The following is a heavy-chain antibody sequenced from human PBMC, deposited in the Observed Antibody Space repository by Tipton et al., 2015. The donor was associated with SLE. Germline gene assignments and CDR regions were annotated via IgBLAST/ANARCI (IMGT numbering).Heavy chain of an antibody. CDR1: GFTLSSYG. CDR2: IWYDGSNE. D-gene: IGHD3-16*01. Sequence: SLRLSCAASGFTLSSYGIHWVRQAPGKGLEWVALIWYDGSNEYYADSVKGRFTISRDNSKNTLYLQMNSLKSEDTAVYYCAKGMVTLGLDYWGQGTLVTVSS. J-gene: IGHJ4*02. CDR3: AKGMVTLGLDY. V-gene: IGHV3-33*06.